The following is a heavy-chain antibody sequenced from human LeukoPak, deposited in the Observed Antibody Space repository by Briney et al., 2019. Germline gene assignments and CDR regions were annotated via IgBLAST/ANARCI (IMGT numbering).Heavy chain of an antibody. D-gene: IGHD4-17*01. J-gene: IGHJ4*02. CDR3: ARDSTVTTCDY. V-gene: IGHV3-48*01. Sequence: LTGGSLRLSCAASGLTFSSYSMNWVRQAPGKGLEWVSYISSSSSTIYYAASVKGRFTISRDNAKNSLYLQMNSLRAEDTAVYYCARDSTVTTCDYWGQGTLVTVSS. CDR1: GLTFSSYS. CDR2: ISSSSSTI.